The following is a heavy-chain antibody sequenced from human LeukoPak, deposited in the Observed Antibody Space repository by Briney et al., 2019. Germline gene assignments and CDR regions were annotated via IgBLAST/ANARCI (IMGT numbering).Heavy chain of an antibody. Sequence: SETLSLTCAVYGEPFNGYYWNWIRQSPGKGLEWIGEINHSGSTNYNPSLKSRVAISVDTSKNQFSLKLNSVTAADTAVYYCASRYFCSSTSCYTFDYWGQGTLVTVSS. J-gene: IGHJ4*02. V-gene: IGHV4-34*01. D-gene: IGHD2-2*02. CDR2: INHSGST. CDR3: ASRYFCSSTSCYTFDY. CDR1: GEPFNGYY.